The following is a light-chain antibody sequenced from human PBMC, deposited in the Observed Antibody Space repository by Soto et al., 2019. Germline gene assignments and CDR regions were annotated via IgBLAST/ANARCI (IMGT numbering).Light chain of an antibody. CDR2: GNT. CDR3: QSWDTSLSGSV. CDR1: SPNIGAGYD. Sequence: QSVLTQPPSVSGAPGQRVTISCTGSSPNIGAGYDVNWYQQLPGTAPKLLIYGNTNRPSGVPDRFSGSKSGTSGSLAISGLQTEDEAEYYCQSWDTSLSGSVFGGGTKLTVL. V-gene: IGLV1-40*01. J-gene: IGLJ2*01.